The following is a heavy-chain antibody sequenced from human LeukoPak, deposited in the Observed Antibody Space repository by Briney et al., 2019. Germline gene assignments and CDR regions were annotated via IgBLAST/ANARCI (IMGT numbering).Heavy chain of an antibody. V-gene: IGHV3-23*01. Sequence: GGSLRLSCAASGFPIRSIGMNWVRQAPGKGLEWVSSISGSVDSTFYGDSVKGRFTISRDNSKNTLYLQMNSLRAEDTAVYYCAKDRGRSWDYWGQGILVTVSS. CDR2: ISGSVDST. CDR3: AKDRGRSWDY. CDR1: GFPIRSIG. J-gene: IGHJ4*02.